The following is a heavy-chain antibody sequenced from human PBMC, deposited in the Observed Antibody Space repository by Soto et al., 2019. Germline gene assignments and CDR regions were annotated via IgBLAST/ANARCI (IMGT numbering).Heavy chain of an antibody. J-gene: IGHJ4*02. D-gene: IGHD3-3*01. V-gene: IGHV3-30*18. Sequence: SLRLSCAASGFTFSSYGMHWVRQAPGKGLEWVAVISYDGSNKYYADSVKGRFTISRDNSKNTLYLQMNSLRAEDTAVYYCAKDRASAYYDFWSGYDLDYWGQGTLVTVSS. CDR3: AKDRASAYYDFWSGYDLDY. CDR1: GFTFSSYG. CDR2: ISYDGSNK.